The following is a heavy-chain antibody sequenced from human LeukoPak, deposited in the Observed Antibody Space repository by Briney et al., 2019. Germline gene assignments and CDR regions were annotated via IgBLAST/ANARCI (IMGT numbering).Heavy chain of an antibody. CDR1: GGSISSYY. Sequence: SETLSLTCSASGGSISSYYWSWFRQPAGRGLEGIGRIYTSGSTNYNPSLKSRVTMSVDMSKNQFSLKLSSVTAADTAVYYCARDGLGCSGGSCYFDYWGQGTLVTVSS. CDR3: ARDGLGCSGGSCYFDY. D-gene: IGHD2-15*01. V-gene: IGHV4-4*07. CDR2: IYTSGST. J-gene: IGHJ4*02.